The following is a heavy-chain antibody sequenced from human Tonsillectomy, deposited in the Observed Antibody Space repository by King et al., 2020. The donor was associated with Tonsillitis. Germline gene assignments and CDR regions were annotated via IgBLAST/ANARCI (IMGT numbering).Heavy chain of an antibody. V-gene: IGHV3-21*01. CDR1: GFTFSNYD. J-gene: IGHJ3*01. CDR3: AKVKGACHYESGRGAFDL. Sequence: VQLVESGGGLVKPGGSLRLSCATSGFTFSNYDMNCVRQSPGEGLEWVSSIRSSSSYIYYADSVKVRLTISRDNAKNSLSLKMNSLRAEDAAVYYCAKVKGACHYESGRGAFDLWGQGTMVAVS. CDR2: IRSSSSYI. D-gene: IGHD3-22*01.